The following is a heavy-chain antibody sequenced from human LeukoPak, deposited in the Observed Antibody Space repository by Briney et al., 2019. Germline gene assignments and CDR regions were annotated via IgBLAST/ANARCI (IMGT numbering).Heavy chain of an antibody. CDR1: GGSISSSSYY. CDR2: IYYSGST. J-gene: IGHJ4*02. Sequence: PSETLSLTCTVSGGSISSSSYYWGWIRQPPGKGLEWIGSIYYSGSTYYNPSLKSRVTISVDTSKNQFSLKLSSVTAADTAVYYCARQSSMVRGVDFDYWGQGTLVTVSS. D-gene: IGHD3-10*01. V-gene: IGHV4-39*01. CDR3: ARQSSMVRGVDFDY.